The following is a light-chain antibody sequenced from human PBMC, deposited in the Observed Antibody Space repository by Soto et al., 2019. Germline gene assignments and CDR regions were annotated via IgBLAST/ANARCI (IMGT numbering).Light chain of an antibody. CDR1: QNVSRY. V-gene: IGKV3-11*01. CDR2: DAS. CDR3: QQRSSWPST. Sequence: EIVLTQSPVTLSLSPGERATLSCRASQNVSRYFAWYQQKPGQAPRRLIYDASKRATGIPARFSGSGSGTDFTLTTSSLEPEDFAVYYCQQRSSWPSTFGGGTRVEIK. J-gene: IGKJ4*01.